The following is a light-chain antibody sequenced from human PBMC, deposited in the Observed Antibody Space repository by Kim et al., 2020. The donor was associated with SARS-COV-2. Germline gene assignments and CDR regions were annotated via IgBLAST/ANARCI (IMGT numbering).Light chain of an antibody. Sequence: ARGQAVSFTCGGNKNGTNKVPWYQQEPGPAPGLVIYNKSNRPSGIPERFAGSNSGNTATLTISSAQAGDEADYYCQVWVSNTAGGLFGGGTQLTVL. CDR1: KNGTNK. J-gene: IGLJ3*02. CDR2: NKS. V-gene: IGLV3-9*01. CDR3: QVWVSNTAGGL.